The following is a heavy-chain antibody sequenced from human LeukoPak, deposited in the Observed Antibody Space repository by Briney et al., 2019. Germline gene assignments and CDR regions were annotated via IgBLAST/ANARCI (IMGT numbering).Heavy chain of an antibody. V-gene: IGHV3-11*01. CDR2: VSNTGSTM. Sequence: GGSLRLSCEASGFTFSDFYMFWIRQAPGKGLEWISYVSNTGSTMYYADSVKGRFTISRDNAKNTQYLQMNSLRAEDTAVYYCARDALGSYDYWGQGALVTVSS. CDR3: ARDALGSYDY. CDR1: GFTFSDFY. D-gene: IGHD3-10*01. J-gene: IGHJ4*02.